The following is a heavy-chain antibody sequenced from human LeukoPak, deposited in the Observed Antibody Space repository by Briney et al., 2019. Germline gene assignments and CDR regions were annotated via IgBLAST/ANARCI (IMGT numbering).Heavy chain of an antibody. V-gene: IGHV3-23*01. Sequence: GGSLRLSCAASGFTFSSYAISWVRQAPGKGLEWVAAITGSGAGTYYAVSVKGRFTISRDNSKNTVYLQMNSLRADDTAVYFCAKEMATIRSYFDYWGQGALVTVSP. D-gene: IGHD5-24*01. CDR3: AKEMATIRSYFDY. J-gene: IGHJ4*02. CDR2: ITGSGAGT. CDR1: GFTFSSYA.